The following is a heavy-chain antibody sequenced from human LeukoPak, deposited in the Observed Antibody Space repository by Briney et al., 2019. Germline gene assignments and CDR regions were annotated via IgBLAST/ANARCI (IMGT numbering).Heavy chain of an antibody. CDR2: IIPIFGTA. J-gene: IGHJ6*03. CDR3: AGGGSSRSAYYYYYMDV. CDR1: GGTFSSYA. Sequence: SAKVSCKASGGTFSSYAISWVRQAPGQGLEWMGGIIPIFGTANYAQKFQGRVTITADKSTSTAYMELSSLRSEDTAVYYCAGGGSSRSAYYYYYMDVWGKGTTVTVSS. V-gene: IGHV1-69*06. D-gene: IGHD6-13*01.